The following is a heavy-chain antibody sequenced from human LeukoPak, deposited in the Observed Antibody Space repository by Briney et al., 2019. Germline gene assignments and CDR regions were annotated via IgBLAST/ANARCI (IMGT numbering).Heavy chain of an antibody. V-gene: IGHV4-4*02. CDR3: ARPFTYYDILD. CDR1: GLTFSNYW. D-gene: IGHD3-9*01. Sequence: PGGSLRLSCAASGLTFSNYWMSWVRQPPGKGLEWIGEINHSGSTNYNPSLKSRFTISVDKSKNQFSLKLSSVTAADTAGYNCARPFTYYDILDWGQGTLVTVSS. CDR2: INHSGST. J-gene: IGHJ4*02.